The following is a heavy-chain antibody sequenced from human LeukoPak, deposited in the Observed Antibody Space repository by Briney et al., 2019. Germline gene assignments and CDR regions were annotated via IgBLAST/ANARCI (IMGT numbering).Heavy chain of an antibody. CDR2: IRYDGSEK. V-gene: IGHV3-30*02. J-gene: IGHJ4*02. D-gene: IGHD6-13*01. Sequence: GGSLRLSCAASGFNFNSYDMQWVRQSPGKGLEWGTFIRYDGSEKYYVDSVEGRFTISRDNSKNTLYLQMNSLRAEDTAVYYCATSVTGYSSPFYYWGQGTLVTVSP. CDR1: GFNFNSYD. CDR3: ATSVTGYSSPFYY.